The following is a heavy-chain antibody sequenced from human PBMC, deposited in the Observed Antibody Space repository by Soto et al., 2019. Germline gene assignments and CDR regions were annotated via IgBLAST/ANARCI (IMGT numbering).Heavy chain of an antibody. D-gene: IGHD3-3*01. CDR2: IYYSGTT. J-gene: IGHJ4*02. CDR1: GGSISSSSYY. Sequence: QLQLQESGPGLVKPSETLSLTCTVSGGSISSSSYYWGWIRQPPGKGLEWSGSIYYSGTTYYNPSLKSRVTISVDTSKNQFSLKLSSVTAADTAVYYCARHSPAISISDHWGQGTLVTVSS. V-gene: IGHV4-39*01. CDR3: ARHSPAISISDH.